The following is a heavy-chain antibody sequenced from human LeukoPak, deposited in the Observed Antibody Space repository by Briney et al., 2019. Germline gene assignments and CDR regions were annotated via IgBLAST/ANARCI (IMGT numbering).Heavy chain of an antibody. V-gene: IGHV4-38-2*02. CDR2: IYYTGNT. J-gene: IGHJ4*02. CDR3: ARTERRGHFDY. CDR1: GDSIIGYY. Sequence: SETLSLTCSVSGDSIIGYYWGWICQPPGKGLEWIGNIYYTGNTYYNSSLKSRVTISLDTSKNQFSLKLSSVTAADTAVYYCARTERRGHFDYWGQGALVTVSS. D-gene: IGHD1-1*01.